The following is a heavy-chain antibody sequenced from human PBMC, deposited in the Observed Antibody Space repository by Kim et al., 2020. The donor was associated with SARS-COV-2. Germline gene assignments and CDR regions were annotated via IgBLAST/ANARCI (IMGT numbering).Heavy chain of an antibody. D-gene: IGHD3-10*01. CDR1: GGSFSGYY. CDR2: INHSGST. CDR3: ARGLNSSMAYNPLFDY. J-gene: IGHJ4*02. V-gene: IGHV4-34*01. Sequence: SETLSLTCAVYGGSFSGYYWSWIRQPPGKGLEWIGEINHSGSTNYNPSLKSRVTISVDTSKNQFSLKLSSVTAADTAVYYCARGLNSSMAYNPLFDYWGQGTLVTVSS.